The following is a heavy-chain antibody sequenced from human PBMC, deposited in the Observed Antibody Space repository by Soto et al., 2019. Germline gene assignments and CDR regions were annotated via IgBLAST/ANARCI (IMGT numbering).Heavy chain of an antibody. J-gene: IGHJ4*02. V-gene: IGHV3-64D*08. Sequence: PGGALRLSCSASGFTFSMHSMHWVRQTPGKALEYVSAISRDGRSTFYADSVKGRFTISRDNSKNTLYLRMNSLRSDDTAVYYCVKEANPFINTLVVLIFDYWGQGTQV. CDR2: ISRDGRST. CDR3: VKEANPFINTLVVLIFDY. D-gene: IGHD2-2*01. CDR1: GFTFSMHS.